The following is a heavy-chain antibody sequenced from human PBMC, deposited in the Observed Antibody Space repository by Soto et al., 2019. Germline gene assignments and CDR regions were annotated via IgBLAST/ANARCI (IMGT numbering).Heavy chain of an antibody. CDR3: ARRNSFGVVIGEDAFDI. CDR2: IYHSGST. J-gene: IGHJ3*02. Sequence: SETLSLTCAVSGYSISSGYYWGWIRQPPGKGLEWIGSIYHSGSTYYNPSLKSRVTISVDTSKNQFSLKLSSVTAADTAVYYCARRNSFGVVIGEDAFDIWGQGAMVTVSS. CDR1: GYSISSGYY. V-gene: IGHV4-38-2*01. D-gene: IGHD3-3*01.